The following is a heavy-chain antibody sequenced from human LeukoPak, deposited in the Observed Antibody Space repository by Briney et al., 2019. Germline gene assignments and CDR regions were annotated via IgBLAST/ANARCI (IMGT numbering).Heavy chain of an antibody. V-gene: IGHV1-2*06. J-gene: IGHJ4*02. CDR3: ARSPSGWYGDY. Sequence: ASVKVSCKASGYTFTGYYMHWVRQAPGQGLEWMGRINPNSGGTSSARKFQGRVTVTRDTSISTVYMELSRLTSDDTAMYYCARSPSGWYGDYWGQGTLVTVSS. CDR2: INPNSGGT. D-gene: IGHD6-19*01. CDR1: GYTFTGYY.